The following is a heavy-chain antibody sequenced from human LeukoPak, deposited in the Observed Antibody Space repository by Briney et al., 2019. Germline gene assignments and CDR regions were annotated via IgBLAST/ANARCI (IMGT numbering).Heavy chain of an antibody. CDR1: GYTFTSYY. J-gene: IGHJ4*02. CDR3: ARDGSCSSTSCYGLDY. D-gene: IGHD2-2*03. V-gene: IGHV1-46*01. CDR2: INPIGGSI. Sequence: ASVTVSCKASGYTFTSYYMHWVRQAPGQGLEWMGIINPIGGSISYAQKFQGRVTMSRETSTSTVYMELSSLRSEDTAVYYCARDGSCSSTSCYGLDYWGQGTLVTVSS.